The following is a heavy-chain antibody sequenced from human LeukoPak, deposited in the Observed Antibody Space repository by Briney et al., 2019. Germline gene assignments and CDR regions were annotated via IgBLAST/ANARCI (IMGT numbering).Heavy chain of an antibody. CDR1: GFTFSSYG. CDR3: AKDGYSYGRDAFDI. D-gene: IGHD5-18*01. CDR2: ISGSGGST. V-gene: IGHV3-23*01. Sequence: GGSLRLSCAASGFTFSSYGMSWVRQAPGKGLEWVSAISGSGGSTYYADSVKGRFTISRDDSENTLYLQMNSLRAEDTALYYCAKDGYSYGRDAFDIWGQGTMVTVSS. J-gene: IGHJ3*02.